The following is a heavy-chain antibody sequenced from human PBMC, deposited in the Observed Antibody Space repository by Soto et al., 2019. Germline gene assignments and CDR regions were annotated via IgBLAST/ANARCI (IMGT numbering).Heavy chain of an antibody. D-gene: IGHD3-10*01. CDR2: IYYSGSA. J-gene: IGHJ4*02. V-gene: IGHV4-59*08. CDR3: ARHNYGSGSTYFDY. CDR1: GGSLSSAYYY. Sequence: PSETLSLTCTVSGGSLSSAYYYWAWIRQPPGKGLEWIGNIYYSGSANYSPSLKSRVTISVDTSKNQFSLKLNSMTAADTAVYYCARHNYGSGSTYFDYWGQGTLVTVSS.